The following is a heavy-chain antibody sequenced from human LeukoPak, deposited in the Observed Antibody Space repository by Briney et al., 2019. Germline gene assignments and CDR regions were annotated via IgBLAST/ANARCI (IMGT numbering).Heavy chain of an antibody. Sequence: SETLSLTCTVSGASISSYYWSWIRQPPGKGLEWIGYIDYSGSTNYTPSLKSRVTISVDTSKNQFSLKLSSVTAADTAVYYCVRHDGRGGATMGAFDSWGQGSLVTVSS. CDR3: VRHDGRGGATMGAFDS. V-gene: IGHV4-59*08. CDR1: GASISSYY. J-gene: IGHJ5*01. D-gene: IGHD5-12*01. CDR2: IDYSGST.